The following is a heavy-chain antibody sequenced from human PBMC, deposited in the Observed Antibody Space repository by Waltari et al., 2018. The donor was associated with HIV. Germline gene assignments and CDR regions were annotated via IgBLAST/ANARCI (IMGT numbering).Heavy chain of an antibody. CDR3: ARDSYYYDSSVFFPDF. V-gene: IGHV1-2*06. CDR1: GYTFTAYY. CDR2: INLNSGDT. Sequence: QVQLVQSGAEVKKPGASVKVSCKASGYTFTAYYMHWVRQAPGQGLEWMGRINLNSGDTNYGQKFQGRVTMTRDTSISTAYMELSRLRSDDTAVYYCARDSYYYDSSVFFPDFWGQGTLVTVSS. J-gene: IGHJ4*02. D-gene: IGHD3-22*01.